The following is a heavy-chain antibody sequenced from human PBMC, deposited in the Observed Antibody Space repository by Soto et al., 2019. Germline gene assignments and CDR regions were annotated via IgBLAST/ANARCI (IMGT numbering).Heavy chain of an antibody. CDR2: IIPIFGTA. J-gene: IGHJ5*02. D-gene: IGHD3-3*01. CDR1: GGTFSSYA. V-gene: IGHV1-69*13. Sequence: SVKVSCKASGGTFSSYAISWVRQAPGQGLEWMGGIIPIFGTANYAQKFQGRVTITADESTSTAYMELSSLRSEDTAVYYCASSYYDFWSGYPESYNWFDPWGQGTLVTVS. CDR3: ASSYYDFWSGYPESYNWFDP.